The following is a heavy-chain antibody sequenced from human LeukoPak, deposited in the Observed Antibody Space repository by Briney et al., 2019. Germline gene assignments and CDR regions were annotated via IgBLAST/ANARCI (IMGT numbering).Heavy chain of an antibody. CDR1: GDSISSSNY. Sequence: PSETLSLTCAVSGDSISSSNYWNWFRQPPAKGLEWIGEIHHSVGTNYNPSLNGRVTISVDKSKNHFSLQLSSVTAADAAVYYCARIPISTRGRSDWGRGTLVTVSS. J-gene: IGHJ4*02. V-gene: IGHV4-4*02. D-gene: IGHD2-2*01. CDR3: ARIPISTRGRSD. CDR2: IHHSVGT.